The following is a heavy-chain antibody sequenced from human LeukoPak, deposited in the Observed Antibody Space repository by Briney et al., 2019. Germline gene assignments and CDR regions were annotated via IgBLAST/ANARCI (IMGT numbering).Heavy chain of an antibody. D-gene: IGHD3-9*01. Sequence: ASVKVSCKASGYTFTSYDINWVRQATGQGLEWMGWMNPSSGNTGYAQKFQGRVTITRNTSISTAYMELSSLRSEDTAVYYCARGDYDILTGYPDWFDPWGQGTLVTVSS. CDR3: ARGDYDILTGYPDWFDP. CDR2: MNPSSGNT. V-gene: IGHV1-8*03. J-gene: IGHJ5*02. CDR1: GYTFTSYD.